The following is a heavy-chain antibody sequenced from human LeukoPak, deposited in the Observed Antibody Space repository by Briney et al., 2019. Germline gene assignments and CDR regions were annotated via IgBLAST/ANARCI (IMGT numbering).Heavy chain of an antibody. CDR3: ARHTKAVWFDP. CDR2: IYYSGST. CDR1: GGSISSYY. V-gene: IGHV4-59*08. Sequence: PSETLSLTCTVSGGSISSYYWSWIQQPPGKGLEWIGYIYYSGSTNYNPSLKSRVTISVDTSKNQFSLKLSSVTAADTAVYYCARHTKAVWFDPWGQGTLVTVSS. D-gene: IGHD2-8*01. J-gene: IGHJ5*02.